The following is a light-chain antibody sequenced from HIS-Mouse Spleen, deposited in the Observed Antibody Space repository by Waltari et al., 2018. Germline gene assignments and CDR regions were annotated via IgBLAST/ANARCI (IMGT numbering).Light chain of an antibody. J-gene: IGLJ2*01. CDR1: SSNIGSNY. V-gene: IGLV1-47*01. CDR3: AAWDDSLSGPVV. CDR2: RNN. Sequence: QSVLTQPPSASGTPGQRVTISCSGSSSNIGSNYVYCYQQLPGTAPKLLIYRNNQRPSGVPDRFSGSKSGTSASLAISGLRSEDEADYYCAAWDDSLSGPVVFGGGTKLTVL.